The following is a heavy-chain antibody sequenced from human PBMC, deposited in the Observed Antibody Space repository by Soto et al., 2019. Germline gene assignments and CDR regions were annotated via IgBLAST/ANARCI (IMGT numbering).Heavy chain of an antibody. D-gene: IGHD3-16*01. CDR2: ILYSGST. CDR3: ARVSLLGLKDYYYYGMDV. Sequence: ASETLSLTCTVSGGSISSGVYYWSWIRQHPGKGLEWIGYILYSGSTYYNPSLKSRIIISVDTSKSQFSLKLNSVTAADTAVYYCARVSLLGLKDYYYYGMDVWGQGTTVTVSS. V-gene: IGHV4-31*03. J-gene: IGHJ6*02. CDR1: GGSISSGVYY.